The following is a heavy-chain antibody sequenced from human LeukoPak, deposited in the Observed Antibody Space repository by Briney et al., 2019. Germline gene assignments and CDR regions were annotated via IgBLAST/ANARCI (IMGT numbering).Heavy chain of an antibody. V-gene: IGHV1-3*03. Sequence: ASVKVSCKASGYTFTSYYMHWVRQAPGQRLEWMGWINAGNGNTKYSQEFQGRVTITRDTSASTAYMELSSLRSEDMAVYYCARGHYYDSSGPTFDYWGQGTLVTVSS. J-gene: IGHJ4*02. CDR3: ARGHYYDSSGPTFDY. D-gene: IGHD3-22*01. CDR2: INAGNGNT. CDR1: GYTFTSYY.